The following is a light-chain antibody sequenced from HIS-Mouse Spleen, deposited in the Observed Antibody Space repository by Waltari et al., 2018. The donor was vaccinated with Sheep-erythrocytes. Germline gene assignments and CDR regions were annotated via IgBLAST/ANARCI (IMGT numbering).Light chain of an antibody. CDR2: EGT. CDR1: SSDVGSYNL. Sequence: QSALTQPASVSGSPGQSITISCTGTSSDVGSYNLVSWYQQHPGKAPKPMIYEGTKRPSGCSNRFSGSKSGNTASLTISGLQAEDEADYYCSSYTSSSTQVFGGGTKLTVL. J-gene: IGLJ2*01. CDR3: SSYTSSSTQV. V-gene: IGLV2-14*02.